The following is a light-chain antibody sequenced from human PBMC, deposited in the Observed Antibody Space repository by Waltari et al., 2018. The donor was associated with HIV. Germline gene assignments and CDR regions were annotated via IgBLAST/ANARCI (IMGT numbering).Light chain of an antibody. CDR3: QQY. V-gene: IGKV1-5*03. CDR1: QSICSS. Sequence: DIQMTQYTSTLSASIGDSVTITCRASQSICSSLAWYQKKSGKAPKFLIDKASSLESGVPSRFSGSGSGTEFTLTISSLQPDDFATYYCQQYFGQGTRLEIK. J-gene: IGKJ5*01. CDR2: KAS.